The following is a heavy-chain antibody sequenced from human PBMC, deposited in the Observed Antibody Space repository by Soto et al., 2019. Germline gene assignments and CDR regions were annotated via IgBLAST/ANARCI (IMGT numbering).Heavy chain of an antibody. J-gene: IGHJ4*02. D-gene: IGHD3-10*02. CDR1: GFIFSNNG. CDR2: MSYDGSDT. Sequence: GSLRLSCVGSGFIFSNNGMHLVRQTPGKGLEWVAFMSYDGSDTFYADSVKGRFTISRDNSKNTLFLHMSNLRAEDTAMYYCTIVRVADSALDHWGQGTLVTVSS. V-gene: IGHV3-30*02. CDR3: TIVRVADSALDH.